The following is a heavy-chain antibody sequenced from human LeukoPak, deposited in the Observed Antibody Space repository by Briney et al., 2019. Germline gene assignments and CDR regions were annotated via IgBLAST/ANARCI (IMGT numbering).Heavy chain of an antibody. CDR2: IKQDGSEK. D-gene: IGHD3-10*01. Sequence: GGSLRLSCAASGFIFTNYFMSWVRQAPGKGLEWVANIKQDGSEKYYVDSVKGRFTISRDNAKNSLYLQMNSLRAEDTAVYYCARALWFGEFFDYWGQGTLVTVSS. V-gene: IGHV3-7*03. CDR1: GFIFTNYF. J-gene: IGHJ4*02. CDR3: ARALWFGEFFDY.